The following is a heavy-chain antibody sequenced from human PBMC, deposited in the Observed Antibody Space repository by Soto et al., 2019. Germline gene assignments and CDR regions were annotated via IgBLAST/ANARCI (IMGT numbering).Heavy chain of an antibody. CDR3: AKDFRDGSFDY. D-gene: IGHD3-10*01. J-gene: IGHJ4*02. V-gene: IGHV3-30*18. CDR2: ISYDGSNK. Sequence: QVQLVESGGGVVQPGRSLRLSCAASGFTFSSYGMHWVRQAPGKGLEWVAVISYDGSNKDYADSVKGRFTISRDNSKNTLYLQMNSLRAEDTAVYYCAKDFRDGSFDYWGQGTLVTVSS. CDR1: GFTFSSYG.